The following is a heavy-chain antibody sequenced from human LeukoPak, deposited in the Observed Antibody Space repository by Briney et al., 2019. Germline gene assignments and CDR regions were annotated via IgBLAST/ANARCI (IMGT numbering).Heavy chain of an antibody. CDR1: GFTFSSYA. V-gene: IGHV3-23*01. Sequence: GGSLRLSCAASGFTFSSYAMSWVRQAPGKGLEWVSAISGSGGSTYYADSVEGRFTISRDNSKNTLYLQMNSLRAEDAAVYYCAKDFDDLVGATAFDIWGQGTMVTVSS. D-gene: IGHD1-26*01. CDR3: AKDFDDLVGATAFDI. CDR2: ISGSGGST. J-gene: IGHJ3*02.